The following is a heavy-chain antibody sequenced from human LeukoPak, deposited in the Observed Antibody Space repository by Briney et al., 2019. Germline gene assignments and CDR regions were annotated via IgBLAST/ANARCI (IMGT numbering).Heavy chain of an antibody. Sequence: SVKVSCKASGGTFSSYAISWVRQAPGQGLEWMGGIIPIFGTANYAQKFQGRVTITTDESTSTAYMELSSLRSEDADMYVCSRDKMYTTGWALDYWCQGNLVTVSS. CDR2: IIPIFGTA. CDR3: SRDKMYTTGWALDY. J-gene: IGHJ4*02. V-gene: IGHV1-69*05. CDR1: GGTFSSYA. D-gene: IGHD6-19*01.